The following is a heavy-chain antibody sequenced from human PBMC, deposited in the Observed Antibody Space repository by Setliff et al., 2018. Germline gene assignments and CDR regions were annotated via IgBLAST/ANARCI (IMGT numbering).Heavy chain of an antibody. CDR1: GYTLIELS. CDR3: AIGGPLSLVQGIIVITQPSYYYALDV. D-gene: IGHD3-10*01. Sequence: ASVKVSCKVSGYTLIELSIYWVRQAPGKGLEWLGGFDPEDRKTTYAQKFQGRVTVTEDTSTDTAYMELSSLRSEDTAVYYCAIGGPLSLVQGIIVITQPSYYYALDVWGQGTTVTVSS. CDR2: FDPEDRKT. J-gene: IGHJ6*02. V-gene: IGHV1-24*01.